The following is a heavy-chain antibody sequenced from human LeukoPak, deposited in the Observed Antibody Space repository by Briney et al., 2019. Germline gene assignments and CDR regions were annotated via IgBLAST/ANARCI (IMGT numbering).Heavy chain of an antibody. CDR1: GGSISSSNW. CDR3: ASLVVVVAATPGWFDP. Sequence: PSETLSLTCAVSGGSISSSNWWSWVRQPPGKGLEWIGEIYHSGSTNYNPSLKSRVTISVDKSKNQFSLKLSSVTAADTAVYYCASLVVVVAATPGWFDPWGQGTLVTVSS. V-gene: IGHV4-4*02. CDR2: IYHSGST. D-gene: IGHD2-15*01. J-gene: IGHJ5*02.